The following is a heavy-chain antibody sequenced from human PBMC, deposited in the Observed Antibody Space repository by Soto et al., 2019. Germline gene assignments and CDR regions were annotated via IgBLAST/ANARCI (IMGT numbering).Heavy chain of an antibody. CDR2: TSAYNGNT. D-gene: IGHD6-19*01. CDR3: ARRQWLVGGYYYGMDV. Sequence: QVQLVQSGAEVKKPGASVKVSCKASGYTFTSYGISWVRQAPGQGLEWMGWTSAYNGNTNYAQKLQGRVTMTTDTSTSTAYMELRSLRSEDTAVYYCARRQWLVGGYYYGMDVWGQGTTVTVSS. V-gene: IGHV1-18*01. CDR1: GYTFTSYG. J-gene: IGHJ6*02.